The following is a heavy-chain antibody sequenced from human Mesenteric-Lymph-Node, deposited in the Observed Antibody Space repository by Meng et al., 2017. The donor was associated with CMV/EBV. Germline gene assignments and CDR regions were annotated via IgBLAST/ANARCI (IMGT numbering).Heavy chain of an antibody. D-gene: IGHD6-6*01. J-gene: IGHJ5*02. CDR1: GGSFSGYY. CDR3: ARVRYSSSP. Sequence: SETLSLTCAVYGGSFSGYYWSWIRQPPGKGLEWIGEINHSGSTNYNPSLKSRVTISVDTSKNQFSLKLSSVTAADTAVYYCARVRYSSSPWGQGTLVTVSS. CDR2: INHSGST. V-gene: IGHV4-34*01.